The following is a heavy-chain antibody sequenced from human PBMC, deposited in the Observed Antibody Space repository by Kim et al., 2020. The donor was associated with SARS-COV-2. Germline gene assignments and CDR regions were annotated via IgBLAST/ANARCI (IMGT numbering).Heavy chain of an antibody. V-gene: IGHV1-2*06. J-gene: IGHJ5*02. Sequence: ASVKVSCKASGYTFTGYYMHWVRQAPGQGLEWMGRINPNSGGTNYAQKFQGRVTMTRDTSISTAYMELSRLRSDHTAVYYCARALHSSSWDYPVLHWFDPWGQGTLVTVSS. CDR3: ARALHSSSWDYPVLHWFDP. D-gene: IGHD6-13*01. CDR1: GYTFTGYY. CDR2: INPNSGGT.